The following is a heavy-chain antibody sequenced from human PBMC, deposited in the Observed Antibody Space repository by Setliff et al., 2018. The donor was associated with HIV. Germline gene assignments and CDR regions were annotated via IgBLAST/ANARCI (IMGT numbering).Heavy chain of an antibody. CDR3: ALTAHNLLRGYMDV. V-gene: IGHV4-4*07. J-gene: IGHJ6*03. Sequence: SETLSLTCTVSGGPVSTHYWSWIRQPAGKGLEWIGRFYVGGDTNYNPSLKSRVTMSVDTSKKQFSLKLKSVTAADTAVYYCALTAHNLLRGYMDVWGKGTKVTVSS. CDR1: GGPVSTHY. D-gene: IGHD7-27*01. CDR2: FYVGGDT.